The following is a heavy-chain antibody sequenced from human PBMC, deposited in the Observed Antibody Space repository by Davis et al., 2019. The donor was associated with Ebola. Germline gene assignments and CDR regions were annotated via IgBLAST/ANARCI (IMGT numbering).Heavy chain of an antibody. CDR1: AGSISSYY. Sequence: MPGRSLRPSCTVSAGSISSYYWGWIRQLPGKGLEWIGSIYYSGSTYYNPSLKSRVTISVDTSKNQFTLKLSSVTAADTAVYYCARGYYDSGYWGQGTLVTVSS. D-gene: IGHD3-22*01. CDR2: IYYSGST. V-gene: IGHV4-39*01. CDR3: ARGYYDSGY. J-gene: IGHJ4*02.